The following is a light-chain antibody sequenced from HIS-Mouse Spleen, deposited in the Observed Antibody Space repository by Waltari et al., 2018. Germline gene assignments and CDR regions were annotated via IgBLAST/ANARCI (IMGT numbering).Light chain of an antibody. V-gene: IGLV2-14*03. CDR1: SSDFGGYNY. J-gene: IGLJ1*01. CDR2: DVS. Sequence: QSALTQPASVSGSPGQSITISCTGTSSDFGGYNYVSWYQQHPGKAPNLMIYDVSNRPSGVSNRFSGSKSGNTASLTISGLQAEDEADYYCSSYTSSSTLVFGTGTKVTVL. CDR3: SSYTSSSTLV.